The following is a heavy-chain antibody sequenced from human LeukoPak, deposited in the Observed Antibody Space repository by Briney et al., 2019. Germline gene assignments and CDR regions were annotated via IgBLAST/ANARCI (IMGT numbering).Heavy chain of an antibody. CDR1: GFTFSSYA. D-gene: IGHD4-11*01. CDR2: ISCDGSNK. V-gene: IGHV3-30-3*01. CDR3: ARDRGFVGYSEYYYYGMDV. Sequence: GRSLRLSCAASGFTFSSYAMHWVRQAPGKGLEWVAVISCDGSNKYYADSVKGRFTISRDNSKNTLYLQMNSLRAEDTAVYYCARDRGFVGYSEYYYYGMDVWGQGTTVTVSS. J-gene: IGHJ6*02.